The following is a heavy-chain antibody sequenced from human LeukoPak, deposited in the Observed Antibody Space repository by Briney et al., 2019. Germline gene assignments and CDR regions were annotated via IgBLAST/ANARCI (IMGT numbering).Heavy chain of an antibody. V-gene: IGHV3-13*01. D-gene: IGHD5-18*01. CDR1: GFTFSSYD. CDR3: ARGWYSYGFDY. Sequence: PGGSLRLSCAASGFTFSSYDMHWVRQATAKGLEWVSAIGTAGDTYYPGSVKGRFTISRENAKNSLYLQMNSLRAGDTAVYYCARGWYSYGFDYWGQGTLVTVSS. J-gene: IGHJ4*02. CDR2: IGTAGDT.